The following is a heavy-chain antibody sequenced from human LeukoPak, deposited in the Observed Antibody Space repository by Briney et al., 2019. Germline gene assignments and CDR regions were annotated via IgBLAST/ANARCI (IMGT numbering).Heavy chain of an antibody. D-gene: IGHD6-13*01. CDR1: GFTLSGYW. J-gene: IGHJ4*02. V-gene: IGHV3-74*01. Sequence: AGGSLRLSCAASGFTLSGYWMHWVRQAPGKGLVWVSRINSDGSTTNYADSVKGRFTISRDNAENTLYMRMNSLRPEDTAVYYCARGYYSSSRFDSWGQGTLVTVSS. CDR3: ARGYYSSSRFDS. CDR2: INSDGSTT.